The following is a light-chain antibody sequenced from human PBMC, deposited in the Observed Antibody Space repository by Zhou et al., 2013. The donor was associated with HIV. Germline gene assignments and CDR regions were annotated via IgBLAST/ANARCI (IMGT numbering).Light chain of an antibody. Sequence: QSALTQPPSASGTPGQSVTISCTGTSSDVGGYNYVAWYQQHPGKAPKLMIYDVTNRPSGVSNRFSGSKSGNTASLTVSGLQAEDEADYYCCSYTSITTHVIFGGGTKLTVL. V-gene: IGLV2-14*03. CDR3: CSYTSITTHVI. CDR2: DVT. J-gene: IGLJ2*01. CDR1: SSDVGGYNY.